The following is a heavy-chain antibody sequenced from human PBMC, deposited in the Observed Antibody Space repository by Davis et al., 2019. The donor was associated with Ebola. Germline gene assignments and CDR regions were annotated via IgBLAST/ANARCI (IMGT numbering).Heavy chain of an antibody. Sequence: AASVKVSCKASGGTFSSYAISWVRQAPGQGLEWMGGIIPIFGTANYAQKFQGRVTITADTSTSTAYMELSSLRSEDTAVYYCAITPQLRFLESRTASYYYYGMDVWGQGTTVTVSS. V-gene: IGHV1-69*06. CDR2: IIPIFGTA. CDR1: GGTFSSYA. J-gene: IGHJ6*02. CDR3: AITPQLRFLESRTASYYYYGMDV. D-gene: IGHD3-3*01.